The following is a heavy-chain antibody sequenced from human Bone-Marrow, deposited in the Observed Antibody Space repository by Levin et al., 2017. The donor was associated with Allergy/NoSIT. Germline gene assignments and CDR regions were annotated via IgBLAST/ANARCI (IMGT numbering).Heavy chain of an antibody. CDR1: GFIFRNYA. CDR2: ISGSGGNT. V-gene: IGHV3-23*01. Sequence: GESLKISCAASGFIFRNYAMNWVRQAPGKGLEWVSQISGSGGNTHYADSVKGRFTISRDNSKNTLYLQMNSLRVEDTAVYYCAKDRGKGAASRPTSWGQGTLVTVSS. J-gene: IGHJ5*02. D-gene: IGHD6-13*01. CDR3: AKDRGKGAASRPTS.